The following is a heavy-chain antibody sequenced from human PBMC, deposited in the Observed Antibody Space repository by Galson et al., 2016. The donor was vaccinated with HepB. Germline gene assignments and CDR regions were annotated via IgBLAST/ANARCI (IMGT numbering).Heavy chain of an antibody. Sequence: SLRLSCAAPGFTFSNAWMSWVRQAPGKGLEWVGRIKSKTDGGTTDYAAPVKGRFTISRDDSKNTLYLQMNSLKTEDTAVYYCSTFRRPYYDILTGHYIYYYYAMDVWGKGTTVTVSS. D-gene: IGHD3-9*01. CDR2: IKSKTDGGTT. CDR1: GFTFSNAW. V-gene: IGHV3-15*01. J-gene: IGHJ6*04. CDR3: STFRRPYYDILTGHYIYYYYAMDV.